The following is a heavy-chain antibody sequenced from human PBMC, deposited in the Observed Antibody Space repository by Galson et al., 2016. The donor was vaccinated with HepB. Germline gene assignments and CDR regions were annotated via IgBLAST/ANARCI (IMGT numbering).Heavy chain of an antibody. D-gene: IGHD4-11*01. CDR1: GFSFSNYA. Sequence: SLRLSCAASGFSFSNYAMNWVRQAPGKGLEWVPVISGSGHSTNYADSVKGRFTISRDKSKSTLYLQMNGLRAEDTAVYYCARVSDDYSDYRRSYYYYYMGVWGKGTAVTVSS. CDR2: ISGSGHST. CDR3: ARVSDDYSDYRRSYYYYYMGV. J-gene: IGHJ6*03. V-gene: IGHV3-23*01.